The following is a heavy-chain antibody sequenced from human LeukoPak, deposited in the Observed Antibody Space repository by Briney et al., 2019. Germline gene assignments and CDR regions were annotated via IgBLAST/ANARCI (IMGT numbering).Heavy chain of an antibody. Sequence: PSETLSLTCSVSGDSISHGTYYWSWIRQPAGQGLEWIGRIYTTGVTNYNPSLKTRVTISVDPSLNKFSLNLTSVTAADTAVYYCAREFLASRRNWVDPWGQGTLVTVSS. CDR3: AREFLASRRNWVDP. CDR2: IYTTGVT. CDR1: GDSISHGTYY. V-gene: IGHV4-61*02. D-gene: IGHD6-6*01. J-gene: IGHJ5*02.